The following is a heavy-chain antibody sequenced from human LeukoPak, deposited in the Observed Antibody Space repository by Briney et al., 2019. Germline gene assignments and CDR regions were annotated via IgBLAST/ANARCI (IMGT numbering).Heavy chain of an antibody. CDR1: GGSISSSYYY. Sequence: PSETLSLTCTVSGGSISSSYYYWGWLRQPPGKGLEWIGSIYYSGSTYYNPSLKSRVTISVDTSKNQFSLKLSSVTAADTAVYYCARGLGFTMVRGVIWLPKTEYYFDYWGQGTLVTVSS. D-gene: IGHD3-10*01. CDR3: ARGLGFTMVRGVIWLPKTEYYFDY. J-gene: IGHJ4*02. V-gene: IGHV4-39*07. CDR2: IYYSGST.